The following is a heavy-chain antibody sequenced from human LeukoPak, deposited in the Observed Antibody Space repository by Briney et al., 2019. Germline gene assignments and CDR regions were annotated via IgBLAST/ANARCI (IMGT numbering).Heavy chain of an antibody. J-gene: IGHJ4*02. CDR2: FDPEDGET. CDR3: ARGSGSYPPFDY. D-gene: IGHD1-26*01. V-gene: IGHV1-24*01. CDR1: GYTLTELS. Sequence: ASVKVSCKVSGYTLTELSMHWVRQAPGKGLEWMGGFDPEDGETIYAQKFQGRVTMTTDTSTSTAYMELRSLRSDDTAVYYCARGSGSYPPFDYWGQGTLVTVSS.